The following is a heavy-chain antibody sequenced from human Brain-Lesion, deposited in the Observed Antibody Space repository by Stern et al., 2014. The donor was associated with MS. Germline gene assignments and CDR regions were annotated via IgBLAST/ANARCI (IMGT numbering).Heavy chain of an antibody. CDR3: ARVETPLADFYYYYGMDV. J-gene: IGHJ6*02. D-gene: IGHD5-18*01. V-gene: IGHV3-21*01. CDR2: INRGSDYI. CDR1: GFTFSSYT. Sequence: EVQLVESGGGLVKPGGSLRLSCAASGFTFSSYTMNWVRQAPGKVLEWVSSINRGSDYIYYADSVKGRFTISRDNAKNSLYLQMNSLRAEDTALYYCARVETPLADFYYYYGMDVWGQGTTVTVSS.